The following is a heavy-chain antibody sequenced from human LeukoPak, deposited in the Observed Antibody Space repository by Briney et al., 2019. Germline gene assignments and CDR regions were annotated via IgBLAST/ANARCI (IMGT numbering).Heavy chain of an antibody. CDR1: GGPISSYY. D-gene: IGHD2-8*01. J-gene: IGHJ6*03. CDR3: ARGGDCTNGVCYSYYMDV. V-gene: IGHV4-59*01. CDR2: IYYSGST. Sequence: PSETLSLTCTVSGGPISSYYWSWIRQPPGKGLEWIGYIYYSGSTNYNPSLKSRVTISVDTSKNQFSLKLSSVTAADTAVYYCARGGDCTNGVCYSYYMDVWGKGTTVTVSS.